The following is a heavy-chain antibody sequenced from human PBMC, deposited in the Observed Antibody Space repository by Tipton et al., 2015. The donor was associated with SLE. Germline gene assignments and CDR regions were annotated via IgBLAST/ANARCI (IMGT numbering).Heavy chain of an antibody. D-gene: IGHD5/OR15-5a*01. CDR3: ARLVGVYAR. J-gene: IGHJ4*02. Sequence: TLSLTCTVSGDSINSGGYYWSWIRQYPGQGLEWIGYINNRGYTYYKPSLKSRAIISVDTSKNQFSLKLSSVTAADTAVYYCARLVGVYARWGQGTLVTVSS. CDR1: GDSINSGGYY. CDR2: INNRGYT. V-gene: IGHV4-31*03.